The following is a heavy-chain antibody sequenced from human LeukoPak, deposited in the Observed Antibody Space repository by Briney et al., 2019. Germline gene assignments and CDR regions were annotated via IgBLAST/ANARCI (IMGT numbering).Heavy chain of an antibody. CDR1: GYVFASYG. D-gene: IGHD3-10*01. J-gene: IGHJ4*02. CDR3: ATDILSNDGSGTDY. CDR2: ISAHNDNT. V-gene: IGHV1-18*01. Sequence: AASVKVSCKASGYVFASYGITWVRQALGQGLEWMGWISAHNDNTNYAQNLQGRVTLTTDTSTSTAYMELRSLRSDDTAVYYCATDILSNDGSGTDYWGQGTLVTVSS.